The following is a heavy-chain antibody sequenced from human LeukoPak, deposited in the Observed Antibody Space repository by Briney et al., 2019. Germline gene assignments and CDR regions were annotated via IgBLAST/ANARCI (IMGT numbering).Heavy chain of an antibody. CDR1: GFTFINYA. J-gene: IGHJ4*02. V-gene: IGHV3-23*01. CDR2: ISGSGVNT. D-gene: IGHD3-3*01. CDR3: AKTYYDFRSGYRD. Sequence: VQPGASLRLSCAASGFTFINYAMSWVRQAPGKGLEWVSAISGSGVNTYYADSVKGRFTISRDNSKNTLYLQMNSLRAEDTAVYYCAKTYYDFRSGYRDWGQGTLVTVSS.